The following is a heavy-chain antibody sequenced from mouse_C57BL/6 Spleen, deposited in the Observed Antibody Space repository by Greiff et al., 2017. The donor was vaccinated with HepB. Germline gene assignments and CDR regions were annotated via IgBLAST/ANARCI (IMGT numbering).Heavy chain of an antibody. D-gene: IGHD2-5*01. CDR3: ARQEDYSNPFAY. V-gene: IGHV5-6*01. CDR2: ISSGGSYT. CDR1: GLTFSSYG. J-gene: IGHJ3*01. Sequence: EVKLVESGGDLVKPGGSLKLSCAASGLTFSSYGMSWVRQTPDKRLEWVATISSGGSYTYYPDSVKGRFTISRDNAKNTLYLQMSSLKSEDTAMYYCARQEDYSNPFAYWGQGTLVTVSA.